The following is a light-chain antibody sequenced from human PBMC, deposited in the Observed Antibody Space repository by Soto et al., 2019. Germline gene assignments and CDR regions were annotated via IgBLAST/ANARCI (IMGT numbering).Light chain of an antibody. Sequence: EIVLTQSPGTLSLSPGERATLSCRASQSVSSSYLAWYQQKPGQAPRLLIYGASSRATGIPDRFSGSGSETDFTLTISRLEPEYFAVYYCQQYGSSPLYTFGQGTKLEIK. V-gene: IGKV3-20*01. CDR2: GAS. CDR1: QSVSSSY. J-gene: IGKJ2*01. CDR3: QQYGSSPLYT.